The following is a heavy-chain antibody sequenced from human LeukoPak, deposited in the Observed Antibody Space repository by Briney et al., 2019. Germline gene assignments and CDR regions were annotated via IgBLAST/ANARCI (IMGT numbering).Heavy chain of an antibody. Sequence: SETLSLTCTVSGGSISSGGYYWSWIRQHPGKGLEWIGYIYYSGSTYYNPSLKSRVTISVDTSKNQFSLKLSSVTAADTAVYYCASLAVAGLSEGYWGQGTLVIVSS. J-gene: IGHJ4*02. CDR1: GGSISSGGYY. D-gene: IGHD6-19*01. CDR3: ASLAVAGLSEGY. V-gene: IGHV4-31*03. CDR2: IYYSGST.